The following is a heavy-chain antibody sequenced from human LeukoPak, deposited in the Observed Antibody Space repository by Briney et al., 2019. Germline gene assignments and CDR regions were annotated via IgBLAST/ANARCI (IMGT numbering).Heavy chain of an antibody. CDR2: ICSDGTK. J-gene: IGHJ4*02. CDR3: AREVEVGLGFDY. D-gene: IGHD3-22*01. V-gene: IGHV3-74*01. Sequence: GGSLRLSCASSGFTVSNHCMHWVRQAPGKGLVWVSRICSDGTKDYADSVKGRFTISRDDAKNTPSLQMNSLRAEDTAVYYCAREVEVGLGFDYWGQGSLVTVSS. CDR1: GFTVSNHC.